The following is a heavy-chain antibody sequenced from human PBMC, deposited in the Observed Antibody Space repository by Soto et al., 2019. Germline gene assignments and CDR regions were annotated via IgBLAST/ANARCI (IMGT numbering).Heavy chain of an antibody. D-gene: IGHD2-2*01. J-gene: IGHJ6*02. V-gene: IGHV3-23*01. Sequence: PLGPLRLPCAASWWNFRSYAMSWVRQAPGKGLEGVSAISGSGGSTYYADSVQGRFTISRDNSKNTLYLQMNRLRAEATAVYYCANDIVVLRAAISVTYYYGMGVWGQGTTVTVSS. CDR1: WWNFRSYA. CDR3: ANDIVVLRAAISVTYYYGMGV. CDR2: ISGSGGST.